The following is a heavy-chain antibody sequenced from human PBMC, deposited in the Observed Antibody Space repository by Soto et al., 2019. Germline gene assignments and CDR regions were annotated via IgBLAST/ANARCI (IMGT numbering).Heavy chain of an antibody. CDR1: GFILRRYW. J-gene: IGHJ4*02. Sequence: GGSLRLSCSASGFILRRYWMAWVRQAPGKGLEWVATIKLDGREKNYLDSVQGRFTISRDDAENSMSLQMSSLRGEDPAVYFCARELDGYGRLDYWGLGTPVTVSS. D-gene: IGHD1-1*01. CDR2: IKLDGREK. V-gene: IGHV3-7*01. CDR3: ARELDGYGRLDY.